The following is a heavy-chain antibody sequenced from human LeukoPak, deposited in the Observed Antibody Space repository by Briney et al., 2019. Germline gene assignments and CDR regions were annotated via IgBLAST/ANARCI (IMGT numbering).Heavy chain of an antibody. J-gene: IGHJ6*03. CDR3: ARGGLTIFGVVNYMDV. Sequence: GGSLRLSCAASGFSFSRYWMHWVRQPPGKGLVWVSLINTDGSSTSYADSVKGRFAISRDNAKNSLYLQMNSLRAEDTALYYCARGGLTIFGVVNYMDVWGKGTTVTVSS. V-gene: IGHV3-74*01. CDR2: INTDGSST. CDR1: GFSFSRYW. D-gene: IGHD3-3*01.